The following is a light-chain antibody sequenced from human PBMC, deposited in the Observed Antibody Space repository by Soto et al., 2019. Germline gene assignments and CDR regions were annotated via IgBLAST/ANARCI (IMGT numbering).Light chain of an antibody. CDR1: QSVSSN. Sequence: EIVMTQSPATLSVSPGERVTLSCRASQSVSSNLAWYQQKPGQAPRLLIYGASTRATGIPARFSGSGSGTEFTLTISSLQSEDFAVYYCQQYNNWPRTFGQGTKVELK. V-gene: IGKV3-15*01. J-gene: IGKJ1*01. CDR2: GAS. CDR3: QQYNNWPRT.